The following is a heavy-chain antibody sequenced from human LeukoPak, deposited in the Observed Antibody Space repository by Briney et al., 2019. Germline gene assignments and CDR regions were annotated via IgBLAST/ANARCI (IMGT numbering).Heavy chain of an antibody. CDR2: IYYSGST. J-gene: IGHJ4*02. Sequence: KPSETLSLTCTVSGGFISTYYWSWIRQPPGKGLEWIGYIYYSGSTTYNPSLKSRVTISVDTSKNQFSLKLNSVTAADTAVYYCATSYYYDSSGYYYGPFTFDYWGQGTLVTVSS. CDR3: ATSYYYDSSGYYYGPFTFDY. CDR1: GGFISTYY. D-gene: IGHD3-22*01. V-gene: IGHV4-59*08.